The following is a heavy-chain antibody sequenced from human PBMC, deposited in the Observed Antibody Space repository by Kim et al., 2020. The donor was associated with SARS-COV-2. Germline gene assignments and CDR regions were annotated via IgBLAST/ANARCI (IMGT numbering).Heavy chain of an antibody. CDR1: GYTFTSYG. Sequence: ASVKVSCKASGYTFTSYGISWVRQAPGQGLEWMGWISAYNGNTNYAQKLQGRVTMTTDTSTSTAYMELRSLRSDDTAVYYCARGLSAGYSSSWYQGDYYGMDVWGQGTTVTVSS. D-gene: IGHD6-13*01. CDR3: ARGLSAGYSSSWYQGDYYGMDV. J-gene: IGHJ6*02. CDR2: ISAYNGNT. V-gene: IGHV1-18*01.